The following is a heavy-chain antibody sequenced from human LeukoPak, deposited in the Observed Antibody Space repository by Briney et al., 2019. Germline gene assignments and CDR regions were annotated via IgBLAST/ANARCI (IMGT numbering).Heavy chain of an antibody. CDR3: AREADDYGDYGDY. D-gene: IGHD4-17*01. CDR2: IKQDGSEK. Sequence: GGSLRLSCAASGFTFSSYWMSWVRQAPGKGLEWVANIKQDGSEKYYVDSVKGRFTISRDNAKNSLYLQMNSLRAEDTAVYYCAREADDYGDYGDYRGQGTLVTVSS. J-gene: IGHJ4*02. CDR1: GFTFSSYW. V-gene: IGHV3-7*01.